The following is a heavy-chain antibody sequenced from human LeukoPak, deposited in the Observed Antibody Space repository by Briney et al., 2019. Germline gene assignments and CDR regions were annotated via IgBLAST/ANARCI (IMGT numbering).Heavy chain of an antibody. D-gene: IGHD2-2*02. Sequence: GGSLRLSCAASGFTFSSYSMNWVRQAPGKGLEWVSSISSSSSYRYYADSVKGRFTISRDNAKNSLYLQMNSLRAEDTAVYYCARDRVVVPAAIDVMTPYYYYYYGMDVWGQGTTVTVSS. J-gene: IGHJ6*02. CDR2: ISSSSSYR. CDR1: GFTFSSYS. CDR3: ARDRVVVPAAIDVMTPYYYYYYGMDV. V-gene: IGHV3-21*01.